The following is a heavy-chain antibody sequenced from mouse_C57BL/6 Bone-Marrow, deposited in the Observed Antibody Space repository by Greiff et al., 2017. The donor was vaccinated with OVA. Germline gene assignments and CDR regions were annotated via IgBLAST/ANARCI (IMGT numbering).Heavy chain of an antibody. CDR3: ARGKLGAWFAY. J-gene: IGHJ3*01. Sequence: VQLMESGAELVKPGASVKMSCKASGYTFTTYPIEWMKQNHGKSLEWIGNFHPYNDDTKYNEKFKGKATLTVEKLSSTIYLWLSRLTSEDSAVYYCARGKLGAWFAYWGQVTLVTVSA. CDR1: GYTFTTYP. D-gene: IGHD4-1*01. V-gene: IGHV1-47*01. CDR2: FHPYNDDT.